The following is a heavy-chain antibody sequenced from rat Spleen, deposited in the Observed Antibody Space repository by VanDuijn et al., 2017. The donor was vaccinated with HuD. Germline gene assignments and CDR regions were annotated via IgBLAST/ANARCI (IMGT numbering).Heavy chain of an antibody. D-gene: IGHD1-4*01. V-gene: IGHV5S14*01. CDR1: GFTFSNYG. CDR3: ARRGTRVSYWYFDV. CDR2: ISTGGGNT. J-gene: IGHJ1*01. Sequence: EVRLVESGGGLVQPGRSLKLSCAASGFTFSNYGMAWVRQTPTKGLEWVASISTGGGNTYYRDSVKGRFTISSDNAKNTQYLQMDRLRSEDTATYYCARRGTRVSYWYFDVWGPGTMVTVSS.